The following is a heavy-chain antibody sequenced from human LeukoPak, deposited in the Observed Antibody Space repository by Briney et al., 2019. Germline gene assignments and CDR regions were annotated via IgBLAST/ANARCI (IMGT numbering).Heavy chain of an antibody. Sequence: GASVKVSCKASGYTFTSYGISWVRQAPGQGLEWMGWISAYNGNTNYAQKLQGRVTMTTDTSTSTAYMELRSLRSDDTAVYYCARDQSLMVRQWLGGSVDYWGQGTLVTVSS. D-gene: IGHD6-19*01. J-gene: IGHJ4*02. CDR1: GYTFTSYG. CDR2: ISAYNGNT. CDR3: ARDQSLMVRQWLGGSVDY. V-gene: IGHV1-18*01.